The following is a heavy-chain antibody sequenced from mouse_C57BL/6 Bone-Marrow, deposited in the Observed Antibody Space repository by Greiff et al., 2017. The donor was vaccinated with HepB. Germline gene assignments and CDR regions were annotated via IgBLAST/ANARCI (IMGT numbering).Heavy chain of an antibody. V-gene: IGHV10-1*01. CDR1: GFSFNTYA. CDR2: IRSKSNNYAT. CDR3: FRHESSYDYEDYYAMDY. Sequence: EVQLVESGGGLVQPKGSLKLSCAASGFSFNTYAMNWVRQAPGKGLEWVARIRSKSNNYATYYADSVKDRFTISRDDSESMLYMQMNNLKTEDTAMYYWFRHESSYDYEDYYAMDYWGQGTSVTVSS. J-gene: IGHJ4*01. D-gene: IGHD2-4*01.